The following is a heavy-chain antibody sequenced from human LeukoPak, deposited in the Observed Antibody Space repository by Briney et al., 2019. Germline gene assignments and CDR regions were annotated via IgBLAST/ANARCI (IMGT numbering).Heavy chain of an antibody. Sequence: PGGSLKLSCAASGFTFSSYGMHWVRQAPGKGLEWVAVISYDGSNEYYADSVKGRFTISRDNSKNTLYLQMNSLRAEDTAVYYCASNVDTRSFDCWGQGTLVTVSS. CDR1: GFTFSSYG. J-gene: IGHJ4*02. D-gene: IGHD5-18*01. V-gene: IGHV3-30*03. CDR2: ISYDGSNE. CDR3: ASNVDTRSFDC.